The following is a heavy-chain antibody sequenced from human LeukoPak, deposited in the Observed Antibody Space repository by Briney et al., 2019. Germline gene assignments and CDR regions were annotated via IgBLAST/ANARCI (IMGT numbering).Heavy chain of an antibody. CDR1: GYTFNDYH. V-gene: IGHV1-69-2*01. D-gene: IGHD3-9*01. Sequence: ASVKVSCKASGYTFNDYHIHWVQQAPGKGLEWMGRVDLEDGDTIYAEKFQGRVTITADTSTDTAYMDLSSLRSFDTAVYYCARGSRSFDWLGSYFDFWGQGTLVSASS. J-gene: IGHJ4*02. CDR2: VDLEDGDT. CDR3: ARGSRSFDWLGSYFDF.